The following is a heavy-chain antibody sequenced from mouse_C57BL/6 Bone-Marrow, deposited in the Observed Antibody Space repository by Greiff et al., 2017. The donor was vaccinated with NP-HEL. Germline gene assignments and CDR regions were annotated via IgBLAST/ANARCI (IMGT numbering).Heavy chain of an antibody. D-gene: IGHD1-1*01. CDR3: TRSTTVVAPDY. V-gene: IGHV1-15*01. CDR2: IDPETGGT. CDR1: GYTFTDYE. Sequence: VKLVESGAELVRPGASVTLSCKASGYTFTDYEMHWVKQTPVHGLEWIGAIDPETGGTAYNQKFKGKAILTADKSSSTAYMELRSLTSEDSAVYYCTRSTTVVAPDYWDQGTTLTVSS. J-gene: IGHJ2*01.